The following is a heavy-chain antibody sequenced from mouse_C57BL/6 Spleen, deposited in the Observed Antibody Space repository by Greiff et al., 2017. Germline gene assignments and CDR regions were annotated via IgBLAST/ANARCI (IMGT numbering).Heavy chain of an antibody. CDR3: ARDSTVVPHYYAMDY. J-gene: IGHJ4*01. V-gene: IGHV1-53*01. CDR2: INPSNGGT. CDR1: GYTFTSYW. Sequence: QVQLQQSGTELVKPGASVKLSCKASGYTFTSYWMHWVKQRPGQGLEWIGNINPSNGGTNYNEKFKSKATLTVDKSSSTAYMQLSSLTSEDSAVYYCARDSTVVPHYYAMDYWGQGTSVTVSS. D-gene: IGHD1-1*01.